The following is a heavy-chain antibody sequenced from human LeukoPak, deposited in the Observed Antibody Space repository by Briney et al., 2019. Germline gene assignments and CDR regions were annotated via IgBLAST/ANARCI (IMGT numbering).Heavy chain of an antibody. D-gene: IGHD3-22*01. CDR3: ARATWLPVGLYYYNSSGYYYYFDS. V-gene: IGHV4-59*01. CDR1: GGSISSYY. J-gene: IGHJ4*02. CDR2: IYYSGST. Sequence: SETLSLTCTVSGGSISSYYWSWIRQPPGKGLEWIGYIYYSGSTNYNPSLKSRVTISVDTSKNQFSLKLGSVTAADTAVYYCARATWLPVGLYYYNSSGYYYYFDSWGQGTLVTVSS.